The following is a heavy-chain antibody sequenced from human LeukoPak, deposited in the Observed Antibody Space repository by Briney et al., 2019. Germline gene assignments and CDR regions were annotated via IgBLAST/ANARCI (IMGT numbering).Heavy chain of an antibody. J-gene: IGHJ6*02. Sequence: GGSLRLSCAASGFTFSDHYMDWVRQAPGKGLGWVGRTRNQANSYTTEYAASVKGRFTISRDDSKNSLYLQMNSLKTEDTAVYYCARVGITYYYDSSGSYHGPFRGVLDVWGQGTTVTVSS. CDR1: GFTFSDHY. D-gene: IGHD3-22*01. V-gene: IGHV3-72*01. CDR3: ARVGITYYYDSSGSYHGPFRGVLDV. CDR2: TRNQANSYTT.